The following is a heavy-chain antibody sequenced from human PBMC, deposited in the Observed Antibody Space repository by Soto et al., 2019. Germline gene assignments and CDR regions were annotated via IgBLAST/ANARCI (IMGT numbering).Heavy chain of an antibody. Sequence: QVQLVESGGGVVQPGRSRRLSCVVSGFTFSTYGMHWVRQAPGKGLEWVAVIWHDGNRKYYVDSVKGRFTISRDDSENALQLQRNTLSVEDTAGQYCVRESGLSGLDVWGQGATVTVPS. CDR2: IWHDGNRK. CDR1: GFTFSTYG. CDR3: VRESGLSGLDV. J-gene: IGHJ6*02. V-gene: IGHV3-33*01.